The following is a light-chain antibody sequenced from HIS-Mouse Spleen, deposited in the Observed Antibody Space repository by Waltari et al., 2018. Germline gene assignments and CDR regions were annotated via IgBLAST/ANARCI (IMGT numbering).Light chain of an antibody. Sequence: EIVLTPSPGTLSLSPGERATLSCRASQSVSSSYLAWYQQKPGQAPRPLIYGASSRATGIPDRFSGSGSGTDFTLTISRLEPEDFAVYYCQQYGSSPMYTFGQGTKLEIK. CDR1: QSVSSSY. V-gene: IGKV3-20*01. J-gene: IGKJ2*01. CDR2: GAS. CDR3: QQYGSSPMYT.